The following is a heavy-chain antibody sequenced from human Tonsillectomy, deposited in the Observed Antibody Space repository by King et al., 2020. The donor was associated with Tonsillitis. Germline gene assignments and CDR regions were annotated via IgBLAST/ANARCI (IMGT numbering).Heavy chain of an antibody. CDR1: GGSISSSPYY. J-gene: IGHJ5*02. D-gene: IGHD6-13*01. Sequence: QLQESGPGLVKPSETLSLTCTVSGGSISSSPYYWGWIRQPPGKGLEWIGNIYYNGRTYYNPSLKSRVTISVDTSKNQFYLKLSSVTAADTAVYYCARRVYSSTWDANWFDPWRQGTLVIVSS. V-gene: IGHV4-39*07. CDR3: ARRVYSSTWDANWFDP. CDR2: IYYNGRT.